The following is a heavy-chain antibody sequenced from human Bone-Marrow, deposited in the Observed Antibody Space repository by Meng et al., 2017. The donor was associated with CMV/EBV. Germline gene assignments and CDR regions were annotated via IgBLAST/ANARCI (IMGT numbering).Heavy chain of an antibody. Sequence: LSLTCAASGFTFSSYSMNWVRQAPGKGLEWVGRIKSKTDGGTTDYAAPVKGRFTISRDDSKNTLYLQMNSLKTEDTAVYYCTTGLGYCSSTSCSPGVDVWGQGTTVTVSS. CDR1: GFTFSSYS. J-gene: IGHJ6*02. CDR2: IKSKTDGGTT. V-gene: IGHV3-15*01. D-gene: IGHD2-2*01. CDR3: TTGLGYCSSTSCSPGVDV.